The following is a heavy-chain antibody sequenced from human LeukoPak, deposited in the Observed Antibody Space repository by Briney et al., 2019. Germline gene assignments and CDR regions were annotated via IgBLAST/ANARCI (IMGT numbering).Heavy chain of an antibody. J-gene: IGHJ4*02. D-gene: IGHD3-10*01. CDR2: ISGNGYNT. V-gene: IGHV3-23*01. CDR3: AKGVRLWFAFYFDY. Sequence: GESLRLSCAGSGFTLGSYAMSWVRQAPGKGLEWVSAISGNGYNTYYADSVKGRFTISSESSGNTLYLQMHNLRAEDTAVYYCAKGVRLWFAFYFDYWSQGTLVTVSS. CDR1: GFTLGSYA.